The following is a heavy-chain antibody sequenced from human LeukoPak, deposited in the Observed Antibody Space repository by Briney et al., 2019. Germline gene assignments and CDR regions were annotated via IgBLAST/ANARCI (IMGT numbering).Heavy chain of an antibody. Sequence: GGSLRLSCAASGFTFSDYYMSWIRQAPGKGLEWVSYISSSGSTIYYADSVKGRFTISRDNAKNSLYLQMNSLRAEDTAVYYCARDLSIAAAKGAFDIWGQGTMVTVSS. CDR1: GFTFSDYY. CDR3: ARDLSIAAAKGAFDI. J-gene: IGHJ3*02. CDR2: ISSSGSTI. D-gene: IGHD6-13*01. V-gene: IGHV3-11*01.